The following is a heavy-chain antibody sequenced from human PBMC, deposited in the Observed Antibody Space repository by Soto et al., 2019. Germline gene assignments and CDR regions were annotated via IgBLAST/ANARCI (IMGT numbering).Heavy chain of an antibody. V-gene: IGHV1-69*01. CDR3: ARDSGAKLSSS. CDR1: GGTFSSYR. J-gene: IGHJ4*02. CDR2: IVPIYRTA. D-gene: IGHD6-13*01. Sequence: QVQLVQSGAEVKKPGSSVKVSCKASGGTFSSYRINWVQQAPGQGLEWVGGIVPIYRTADYAQKFQGRVTITADESARTAYMELRSLKSQDTAVYYCARDSGAKLSSSWGQGTLVTVSS.